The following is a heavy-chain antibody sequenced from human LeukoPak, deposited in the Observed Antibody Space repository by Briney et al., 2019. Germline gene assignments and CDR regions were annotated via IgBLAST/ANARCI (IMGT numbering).Heavy chain of an antibody. D-gene: IGHD3-10*01. V-gene: IGHV1-18*01. CDR3: AREMVRGVIMGGSDY. J-gene: IGHJ4*02. CDR1: GYTFTSYG. Sequence: ASVKVSCKASGYTFTSYGISWVRQAPGQGLERMGWISAYNGNTNYAQKLQGRVTMTTDTSTSTAYMELRSLRSDDTAVYYCAREMVRGVIMGGSDYWGQGTLVTVSS. CDR2: ISAYNGNT.